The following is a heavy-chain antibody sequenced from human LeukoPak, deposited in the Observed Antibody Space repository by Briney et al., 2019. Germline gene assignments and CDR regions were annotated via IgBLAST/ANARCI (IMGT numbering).Heavy chain of an antibody. CDR2: IYTSGST. V-gene: IGHV4-4*07. J-gene: IGHJ6*03. Sequence: SETLSLTCTVSGGSISSYYWSWIRQPAGKGLEWIGRIYTSGSTNYNPSLKSRVTMSVDTSKNQFSLKLSSVTAADTAVYYCARGITIFGVVIQHMDVWGKGTTVTVSS. CDR3: ARGITIFGVVIQHMDV. D-gene: IGHD3-3*01. CDR1: GGSISSYY.